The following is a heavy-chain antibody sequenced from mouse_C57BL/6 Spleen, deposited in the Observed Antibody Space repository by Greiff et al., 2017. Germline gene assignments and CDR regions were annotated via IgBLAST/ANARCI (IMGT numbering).Heavy chain of an antibody. CDR1: SYSLPSGYY. V-gene: IGHV3-6*01. J-gene: IGHJ4*01. CDR2: ISYDGSN. CDR3: AREDGYDAMDY. D-gene: IGHD2-3*01. Sequence: VQLQQSGPGLVKPSQSLSLTSSVTSYSLPSGYYWNWIRQFPGNKLEWMGYISYDGSNNYNPSLKNRISITRDTSKNQFFLKLNSVTTEDTATYYCAREDGYDAMDYWGQGTSGTASS.